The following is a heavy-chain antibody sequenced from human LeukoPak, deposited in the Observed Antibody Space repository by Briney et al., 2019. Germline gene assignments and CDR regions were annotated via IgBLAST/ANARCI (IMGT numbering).Heavy chain of an antibody. CDR1: GFTFSSYG. Sequence: QAGGSLRLSCAASGFTFSSYGMHWVRQAPGKGLEWVAFIRYDGSNKYYADSEKGRFTISRDNSKNTLYLQMNSLRAEDTAVYYCAKRGAMVRGVKRAYYYMDVWGKGTTVTISS. V-gene: IGHV3-30*02. CDR2: IRYDGSNK. D-gene: IGHD3-10*01. CDR3: AKRGAMVRGVKRAYYYMDV. J-gene: IGHJ6*03.